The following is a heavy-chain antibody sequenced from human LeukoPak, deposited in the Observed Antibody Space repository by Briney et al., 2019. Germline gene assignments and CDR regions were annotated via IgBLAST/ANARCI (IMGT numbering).Heavy chain of an antibody. D-gene: IGHD4-17*01. Sequence: GGSLRLSCVASAFTFNNYWMHWVRQAPGKGLEWVSSISGSGGSTQYAASVQGRFTISRDNSKNTLYLQMNSLRAEDTAVYYCAKDPNGDYIGTFDIWGQGTMVTVSS. J-gene: IGHJ3*02. CDR2: ISGSGGST. CDR3: AKDPNGDYIGTFDI. CDR1: AFTFNNYW. V-gene: IGHV3-23*01.